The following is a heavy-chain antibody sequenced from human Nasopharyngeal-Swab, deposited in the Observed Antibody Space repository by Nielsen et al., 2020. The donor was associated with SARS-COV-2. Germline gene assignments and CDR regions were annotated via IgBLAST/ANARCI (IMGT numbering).Heavy chain of an antibody. J-gene: IGHJ6*02. V-gene: IGHV4-34*13. CDR2: INHSGST. CDR3: ARGRGVAARRDYYYYGMDV. D-gene: IGHD6-6*01. Sequence: WIRQPPGKGLEWIGEINHSGSTNYNPSLKSRVTISVDTSKNQFSLKLSSVTAADTAVYYCARGRGVAARRDYYYYGMDVWGQGTMVTVSS.